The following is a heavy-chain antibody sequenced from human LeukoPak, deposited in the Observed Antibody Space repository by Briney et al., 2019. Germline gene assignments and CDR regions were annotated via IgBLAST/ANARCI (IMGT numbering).Heavy chain of an antibody. J-gene: IGHJ3*02. V-gene: IGHV4-39*01. CDR2: IYFGGKT. CDR3: ARPHRRELLVGAFDI. Sequence: PSQTLSLTCTVSGASVSSSNYYWGWFRQPPRKGLEWIGSIYFGGKTYYNPSLKSRVTISVDTSKNQFSLKLSSVTAADTAVYYCARPHRRELLVGAFDIWGQGTMVTVSS. CDR1: GASVSSSNYY. D-gene: IGHD1-26*01.